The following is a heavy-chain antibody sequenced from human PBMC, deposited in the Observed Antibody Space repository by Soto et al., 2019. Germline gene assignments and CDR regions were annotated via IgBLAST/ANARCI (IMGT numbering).Heavy chain of an antibody. Sequence: EVQLVESGGVVVQPGGSLRLSCAASGFTFDDYTMHWVRQAPGKGLEWVSLISWDGGSTYYADSVKGRFTISRDNSKNSLYLQMNSLRTEDTALYYCAKDISQQQLAYYYDGMDVWGQGTTVTVSS. D-gene: IGHD6-13*01. J-gene: IGHJ6*02. V-gene: IGHV3-43*01. CDR3: AKDISQQQLAYYYDGMDV. CDR2: ISWDGGST. CDR1: GFTFDDYT.